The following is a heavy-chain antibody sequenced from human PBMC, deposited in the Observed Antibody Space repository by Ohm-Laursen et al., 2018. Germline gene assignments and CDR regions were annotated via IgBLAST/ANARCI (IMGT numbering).Heavy chain of an antibody. J-gene: IGHJ4*02. CDR3: TKYRMPVTGRDFDY. CDR2: ITSGGST. CDR1: GFTSSSYA. V-gene: IGHV3-23*01. D-gene: IGHD6-19*01. Sequence: SLRLSCTASGFTSSSYAMSWVRQAPGKGLEWVSGITSGGSTGYADSVKGRFTISRDNSKNTLFLQMNSLRAEDTAIYYCTKYRMPVTGRDFDYWGQGTLVTVSS.